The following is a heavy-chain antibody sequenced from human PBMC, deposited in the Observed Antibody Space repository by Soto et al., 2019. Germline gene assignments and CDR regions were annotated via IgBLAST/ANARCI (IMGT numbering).Heavy chain of an antibody. Sequence: QVTLKESGPVLVKPTETLTLTCTVSGFSLSNARMGVSWIRQPPGKALEWLAHIFSNDEKSYSTSLKSRLTISKDTAKSHVVLTITNMDPVDTSTYYCARIPDEYSGYDTAVYYFDYWGQGTLVTVSS. CDR1: GFSLSNARMG. CDR3: ARIPDEYSGYDTAVYYFDY. J-gene: IGHJ4*02. D-gene: IGHD5-12*01. CDR2: IFSNDEK. V-gene: IGHV2-26*01.